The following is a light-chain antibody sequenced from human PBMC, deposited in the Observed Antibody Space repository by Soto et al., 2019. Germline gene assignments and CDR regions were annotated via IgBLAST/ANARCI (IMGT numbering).Light chain of an antibody. Sequence: AIRMTQSQSSFSASTGDRVTITCRASQGISSYLAWYQQKPGKAPKLLIYAASTLQSGVPSRFSGSGSGTDFTLTISCLQSEDFATYYCQQYYSYPPITFGQGTRLEIK. J-gene: IGKJ5*01. V-gene: IGKV1-8*01. CDR3: QQYYSYPPIT. CDR2: AAS. CDR1: QGISSY.